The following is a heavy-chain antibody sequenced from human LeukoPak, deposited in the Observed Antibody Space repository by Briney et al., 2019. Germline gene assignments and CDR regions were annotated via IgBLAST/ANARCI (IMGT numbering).Heavy chain of an antibody. CDR1: GFTVSSNY. CDR3: ARHYYDSSGYYPDAFDI. Sequence: GGSLRLSRAASGFTVSSNYMSWVRQAPGKGLEWVSVIYSGGSTYYADSVKGRFTISRDNSKNTLYLQMNSLRADDTAVYYCARHYYDSSGYYPDAFDIWGQGTMVTVSS. J-gene: IGHJ3*02. D-gene: IGHD3-22*01. CDR2: IYSGGST. V-gene: IGHV3-66*04.